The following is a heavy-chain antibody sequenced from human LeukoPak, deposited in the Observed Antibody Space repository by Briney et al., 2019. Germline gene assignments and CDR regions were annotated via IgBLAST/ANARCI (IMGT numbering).Heavy chain of an antibody. V-gene: IGHV1-69*05. J-gene: IGHJ6*03. D-gene: IGHD1-7*01. CDR2: IIPIFGTA. Sequence: GSSVKVSCKASGGTFSSYAISWVRQAPGQGLEWMGGIIPIFGTANYAQKFQGRVTITTDESTSTAYMELSSLRSEDTAVYYCARNWNYRGKHYYYMDVWGKGTTVTVSS. CDR1: GGTFSSYA. CDR3: ARNWNYRGKHYYYMDV.